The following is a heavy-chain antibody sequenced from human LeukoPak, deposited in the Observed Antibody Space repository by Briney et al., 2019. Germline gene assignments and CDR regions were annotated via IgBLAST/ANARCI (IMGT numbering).Heavy chain of an antibody. CDR1: GGSISSSNW. Sequence: SETLSLTCAVSGGSISSSNWWSWVRQPPGKGLEWIGEIYHSGSTNYNPSLKSRVTISVDTSKNQFSLKLSSVTAADTAVYYCARGGFGLRYFDWLPDYFDYWGQGTLVTVFS. CDR2: IYHSGST. J-gene: IGHJ4*02. D-gene: IGHD3-9*01. CDR3: ARGGFGLRYFDWLPDYFDY. V-gene: IGHV4-4*02.